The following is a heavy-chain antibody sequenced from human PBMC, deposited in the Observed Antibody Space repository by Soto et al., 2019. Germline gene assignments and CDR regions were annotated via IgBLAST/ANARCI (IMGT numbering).Heavy chain of an antibody. CDR1: GFTFSSYW. D-gene: IGHD3-10*01. CDR3: ARDLAIATVRGASGDY. J-gene: IGHJ4*02. Sequence: GGSLRLSCAASGFTFSSYWMSWVRQAPGKGLEWVANIKQDGSEKYYVDSVKGRFTISRDNAKNSLYLQMNSLRAEDTAVYYCARDLAIATVRGASGDYGCQGTLVSVSS. V-gene: IGHV3-7*01. CDR2: IKQDGSEK.